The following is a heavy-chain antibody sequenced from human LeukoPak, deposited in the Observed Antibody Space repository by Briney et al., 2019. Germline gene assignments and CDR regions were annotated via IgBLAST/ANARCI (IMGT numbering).Heavy chain of an antibody. D-gene: IGHD3-3*01. V-gene: IGHV4-34*01. CDR1: GGSFSGYY. Sequence: SETLSLTCAVYGGSFSGYYWSWIRQPPGKGLEWIGEINHSGSTNYNPSLKSRVAISVDTSKNQFSLKLSSVTAADTAVYYCARVEVRYDFWSGYYSGAELDYWGQGTLVTVSS. J-gene: IGHJ4*02. CDR3: ARVEVRYDFWSGYYSGAELDY. CDR2: INHSGST.